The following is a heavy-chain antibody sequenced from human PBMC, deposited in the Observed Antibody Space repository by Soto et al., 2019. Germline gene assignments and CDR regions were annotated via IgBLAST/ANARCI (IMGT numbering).Heavy chain of an antibody. CDR2: IYSGGST. CDR3: ARGGPPTSNWFDP. D-gene: IGHD1-26*01. Sequence: GGSLRLSCAASGFTVSNNYINWVRPAPGKGLEWVSVIYSGGSTYYADSVKGRFTISRDNSKNTLYLQMNSLRAEDTAVYYCARGGPPTSNWFDPWGQGTLVTVSS. J-gene: IGHJ5*02. V-gene: IGHV3-66*01. CDR1: GFTVSNNY.